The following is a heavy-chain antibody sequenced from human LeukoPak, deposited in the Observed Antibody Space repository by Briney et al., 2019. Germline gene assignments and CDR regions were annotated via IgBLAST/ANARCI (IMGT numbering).Heavy chain of an antibody. CDR1: GGTFSSYA. V-gene: IGHV1-69*01. J-gene: IGHJ6*03. D-gene: IGHD3-3*01. CDR3: AKKGVAPDYYYYYMDV. Sequence: ASVKVSCKASGGTFSSYAISWVRQAPGQGLEWMGGTIPIFGTANYAQKFQGRVTITADESTSTAYMELSSLRSEDTAVYYCAKKGVAPDYYYYYMDVWGKGTTVTVSS. CDR2: TIPIFGTA.